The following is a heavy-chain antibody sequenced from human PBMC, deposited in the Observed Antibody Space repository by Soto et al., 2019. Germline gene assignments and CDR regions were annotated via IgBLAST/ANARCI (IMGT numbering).Heavy chain of an antibody. CDR3: ARGGWFGELLCYYGMDV. V-gene: IGHV4-34*01. CDR1: GGSFSGYY. CDR2: INHSGST. J-gene: IGHJ6*02. D-gene: IGHD3-10*01. Sequence: SETLSLTCAVYGGSFSGYYWSWIRQPPGKGLEWIGEINHSGSTNYNPSLKSRVTISVDTSKNQFSLKLSSVTAADTAVYYCARGGWFGELLCYYGMDVWGQGPTVTVSS.